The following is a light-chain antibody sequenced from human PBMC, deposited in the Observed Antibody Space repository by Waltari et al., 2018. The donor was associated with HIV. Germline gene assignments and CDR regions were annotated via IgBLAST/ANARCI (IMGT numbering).Light chain of an antibody. CDR2: DVT. J-gene: IGLJ1*01. Sequence: QSALTQPPSASGSPGQSVPISCTGTSSDIGAYNYVAWYQQYPGKAPKLMIYDVTKRPSGVPDRFSGSKSGNTASLTVSGLQAEDEADYYCCSCPRSGIRYVFGTGTKVTVL. V-gene: IGLV2-8*01. CDR3: CSCPRSGIRYV. CDR1: SSDIGAYNY.